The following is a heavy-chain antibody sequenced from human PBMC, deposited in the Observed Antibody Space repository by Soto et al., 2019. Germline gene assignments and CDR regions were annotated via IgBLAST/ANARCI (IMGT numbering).Heavy chain of an antibody. J-gene: IGHJ4*02. CDR1: GFTFSSYG. Sequence: QVQLVESGGGVVQPGRSLRLSCAASGFTFSSYGMHWVRQAPGKGLEWVAVISYDGSNKYYVDSVKGRFTISRDNSKNTLYLQMNSLRAEDTAVYYCAKGSTAMTYFDYWGQGTMVTVYS. CDR3: AKGSTAMTYFDY. V-gene: IGHV3-30*18. CDR2: ISYDGSNK. D-gene: IGHD5-18*01.